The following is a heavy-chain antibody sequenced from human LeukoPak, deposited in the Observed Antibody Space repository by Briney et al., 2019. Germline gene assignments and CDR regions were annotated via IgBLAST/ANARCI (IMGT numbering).Heavy chain of an antibody. CDR2: ISGGGGST. Sequence: PGRSLRLSCAASGFTFSSYGMHWVRQAPGKGLEWVSAISGGGGSTYYADSVKGRFTISRDNSKNTLYLQMNSLRAEDTAVYYCAKGSPAANFREPFDPWGQGTLVTVSS. D-gene: IGHD2-2*01. J-gene: IGHJ5*02. CDR3: AKGSPAANFREPFDP. CDR1: GFTFSSYG. V-gene: IGHV3-23*01.